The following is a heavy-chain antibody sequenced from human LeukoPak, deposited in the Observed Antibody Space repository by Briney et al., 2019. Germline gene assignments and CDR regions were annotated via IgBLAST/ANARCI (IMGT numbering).Heavy chain of an antibody. J-gene: IGHJ5*02. CDR1: GGSINSY. D-gene: IGHD3-10*01. Sequence: SETLSLTCTVSGGSINSYWSWIRQPAGKGLEWIGRISGSGTITYNPALQSRLSISIDTSKNQFSLKLMSVTAADTAVYDCARDSGTTGEVKFDPWGQGTLVTVSS. CDR3: ARDSGTTGEVKFDP. CDR2: ISGSGTI. V-gene: IGHV4-4*07.